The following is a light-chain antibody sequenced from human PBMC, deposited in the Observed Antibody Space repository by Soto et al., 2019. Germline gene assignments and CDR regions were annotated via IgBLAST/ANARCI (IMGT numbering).Light chain of an antibody. CDR2: DVS. J-gene: IGLJ1*01. CDR3: SSYTSISTLVV. CDR1: SSDVGGYNY. Sequence: QSALTQPASVSGSPGPSITISCTGTSSDVGGYNYVSWYQQHPGKAPKLMIYDVSNRPSGVSNRFSGSKSGNTASLTISGLQAEDEADYYCSSYTSISTLVVFGTGTKLTVL. V-gene: IGLV2-14*01.